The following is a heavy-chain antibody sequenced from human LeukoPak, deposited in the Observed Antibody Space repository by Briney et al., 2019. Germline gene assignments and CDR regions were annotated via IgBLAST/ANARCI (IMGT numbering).Heavy chain of an antibody. D-gene: IGHD1-26*01. J-gene: IGHJ4*02. Sequence: SETLSLTCTVSGDSISSSSYYWGWIRQPPGKGLEWIGSIYYSESTYYNPSLKSRVTISVDTSKNQFSLKLSSVTAADTAVYYCARHSSGAVNNDFDYWGQGTLVTVSS. CDR2: IYYSEST. CDR3: ARHSSGAVNNDFDY. CDR1: GDSISSSSYY. V-gene: IGHV4-39*01.